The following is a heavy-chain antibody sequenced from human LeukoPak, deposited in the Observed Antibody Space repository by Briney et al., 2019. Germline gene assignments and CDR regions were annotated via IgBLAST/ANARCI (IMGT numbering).Heavy chain of an antibody. CDR3: AGGCVRGELQIYFEY. Sequence: SSGKVSCKASAGDFRSYGISWVRQAPGQGLEWMGGIFPILGPGTYAQKFHDGLSITADESNGTVYMEMSSLKSEDTAVYYCAGGCVRGELQIYFEYWGQGTPVTVFS. D-gene: IGHD1-7*01. V-gene: IGHV1-69*13. CDR1: AGDFRSYG. J-gene: IGHJ4*02. CDR2: IFPILGPG.